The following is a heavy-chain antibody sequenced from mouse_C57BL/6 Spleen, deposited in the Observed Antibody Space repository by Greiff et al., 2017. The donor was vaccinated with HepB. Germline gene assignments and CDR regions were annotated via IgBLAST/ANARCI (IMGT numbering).Heavy chain of an antibody. J-gene: IGHJ1*03. V-gene: IGHV1-80*01. D-gene: IGHD1-1*01. Sequence: QVQLQQSGAELVKPGASVKISCKASGYAFSSYWMNWVKQRPGKGLEWIGQIYPGDGDTNYNGKFKGKATLTADKSSSTAYMQLSSLTSEDCAVYFCARGSAATGSSSWYFDIWGTGTTVTVSS. CDR3: ARGSAATGSSSWYFDI. CDR2: IYPGDGDT. CDR1: GYAFSSYW.